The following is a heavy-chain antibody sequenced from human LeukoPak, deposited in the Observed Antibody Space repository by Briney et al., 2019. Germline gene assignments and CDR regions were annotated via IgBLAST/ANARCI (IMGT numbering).Heavy chain of an antibody. Sequence: ASVRVSCTSSVYTFTLYYLHWVRQAPGQGLEWVGWINPNSRGTNYAQKFQGRVTMTRDTSISTAYMELSRLRSDDTAVYYCARGVSGSYYYYYMDVWGKGTTVTISS. CDR3: ARGVSGSYYYYYMDV. D-gene: IGHD1-26*01. J-gene: IGHJ6*03. CDR1: VYTFTLYY. CDR2: INPNSRGT. V-gene: IGHV1-2*02.